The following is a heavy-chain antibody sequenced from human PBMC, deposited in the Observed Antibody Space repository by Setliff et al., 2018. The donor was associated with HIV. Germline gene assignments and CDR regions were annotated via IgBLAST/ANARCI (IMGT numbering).Heavy chain of an antibody. V-gene: IGHV4-39*02. CDR2: VHYTGNT. J-gene: IGHJ4*02. Sequence: PSETLSLTCTVSGGSITSSTYYWGWIRQPPGKGLEWIGTVHYTGNTYHNPSLKSRVTISVGVSKNQISLKLTAVTAADSAVYYCAREGDGIDFWGQGTLVTVSS. CDR1: GGSITSSTYY. D-gene: IGHD2-21*01. CDR3: AREGDGIDF.